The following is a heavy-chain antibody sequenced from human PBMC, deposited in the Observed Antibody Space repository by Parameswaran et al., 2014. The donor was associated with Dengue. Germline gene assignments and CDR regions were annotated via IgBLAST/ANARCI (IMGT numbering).Heavy chain of an antibody. CDR2: ISGYNGFT. J-gene: IGHJ4*02. D-gene: IGHD3-3*01. CDR1: GYTFTRYG. CDR3: ARGGAFFLEWLSEDY. Sequence: ASVKVSCKASGYTFTRYGISWVRQAPGQGLEWMGWISGYNGFTNYVQKFQDRVTMTIDTSTDTAHMYLRSLTSDDTAMYYCARGGAFFLEWLSEDYWGQGTLVTVSS. V-gene: IGHV1-18*01.